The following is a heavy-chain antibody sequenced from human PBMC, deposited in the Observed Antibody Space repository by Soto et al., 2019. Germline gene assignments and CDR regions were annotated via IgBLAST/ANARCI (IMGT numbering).Heavy chain of an antibody. CDR3: VRDLNGHTVQY. D-gene: IGHD4-17*01. CDR1: SFIFSSYD. Sequence: GSLRLSCVTSSFIFSSYDISWVRQAPLEWLEWLSYISRDGAAINYADSVRGRFTVSRDNAKTSMYLQMNSLTAEDTAVYFCVRDLNGHTVQYWGQGTLVTAPQ. J-gene: IGHJ4*02. V-gene: IGHV3-48*03. CDR2: ISRDGAAI.